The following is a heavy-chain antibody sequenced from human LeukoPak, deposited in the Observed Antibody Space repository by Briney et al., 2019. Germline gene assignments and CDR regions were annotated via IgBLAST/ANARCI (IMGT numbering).Heavy chain of an antibody. Sequence: GASVKVSCKASGYTFTTYDINWVRQATGQGLEWMGWMNPNSVNTGYAQKFQGRVTITRNTSISTAYMELSSLRSDDTAVYYCVRDYYDGSRNYFDYWGQGTLVPVSS. J-gene: IGHJ4*02. CDR1: GYTFTTYD. CDR3: VRDYYDGSRNYFDY. CDR2: MNPNSVNT. D-gene: IGHD3-22*01. V-gene: IGHV1-8*03.